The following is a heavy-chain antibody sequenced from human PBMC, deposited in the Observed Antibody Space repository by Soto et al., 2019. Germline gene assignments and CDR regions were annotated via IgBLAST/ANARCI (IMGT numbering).Heavy chain of an antibody. CDR3: ARDKIGVTAIEY. CDR2: IYYSGST. D-gene: IGHD2-21*02. Sequence: LSLTCTVSGASISGFYWSWIRKSAGKGLEWIGYIYYSGSTNYNPSLKSRVTISVDTSKNQFSLKLSSVTAADTAVYYCARDKIGVTAIEYWGQGTLVTVSS. V-gene: IGHV4-59*01. J-gene: IGHJ4*02. CDR1: GASISGFY.